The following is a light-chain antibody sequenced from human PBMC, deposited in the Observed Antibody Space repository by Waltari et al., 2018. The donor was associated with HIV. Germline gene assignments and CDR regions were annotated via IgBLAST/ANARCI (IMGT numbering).Light chain of an antibody. Sequence: EIVMTQSPATLSVSPGERVILSCRASQSIGGNLAWYQQKPGQAPRLLIYAASTRAAVIPARFSGSGSGTELSLTISSLQSEDFSTYYCQQLYRYPLSFGGGTKV. CDR2: AAS. J-gene: IGKJ4*01. CDR1: QSIGGN. V-gene: IGKV3D-15*01. CDR3: QQLYRYPLS.